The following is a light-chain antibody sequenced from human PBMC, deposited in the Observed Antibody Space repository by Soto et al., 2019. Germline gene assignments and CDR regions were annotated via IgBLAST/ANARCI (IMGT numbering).Light chain of an antibody. Sequence: QSVLTQPASVSGSPGQSIAISCTGTSSEVGGYNYVSWYQQHPDKAPKLILYDVTNRPSGVSNRFSGSKSGNTASLTISGLQAEDEADYYCSSYTTITTYVFGTGTKVTVL. CDR3: SSYTTITTYV. CDR2: DVT. CDR1: SSEVGGYNY. V-gene: IGLV2-14*01. J-gene: IGLJ1*01.